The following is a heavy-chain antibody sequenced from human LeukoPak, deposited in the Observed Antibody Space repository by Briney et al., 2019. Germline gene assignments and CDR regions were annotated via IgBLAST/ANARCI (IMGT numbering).Heavy chain of an antibody. CDR1: GGSISSYY. D-gene: IGHD4-23*01. Sequence: SETLSLTCTVSGGSISSYYWSWIRQPPWKGLEWIGYIYYSGSTYYNPSLKSRVTMSVDTSKNQFSLKLSSVTAADTAVYYCARHYYGGSGAFDIWGQGTMVTVSS. J-gene: IGHJ3*02. V-gene: IGHV4-59*08. CDR3: ARHYYGGSGAFDI. CDR2: IYYSGST.